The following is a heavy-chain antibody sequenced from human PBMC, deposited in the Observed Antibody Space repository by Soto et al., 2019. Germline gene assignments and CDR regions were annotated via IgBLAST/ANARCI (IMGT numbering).Heavy chain of an antibody. D-gene: IGHD3-22*01. Sequence: SETLSLTCTVSGGSISSSSYYWGWIRQPPGKGLEWIGSIYYSGSTYYNPSLKSRVTISVDTSKNQFSLKLSSVTAADTAVYYCARGNTMIVVAHDAFDIWGQGTMVTVSS. J-gene: IGHJ3*02. CDR1: GGSISSSSYY. CDR3: ARGNTMIVVAHDAFDI. V-gene: IGHV4-39*07. CDR2: IYYSGST.